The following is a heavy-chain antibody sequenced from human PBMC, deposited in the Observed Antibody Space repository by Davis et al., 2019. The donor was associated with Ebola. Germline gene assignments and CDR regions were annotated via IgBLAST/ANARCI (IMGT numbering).Heavy chain of an antibody. V-gene: IGHV4-61*01. D-gene: IGHD3-3*01. J-gene: IGHJ6*04. CDR3: ASRAAIFGVVIPTRVDV. Sequence: PGGSLRLSCTVSGGSVSSGSYYWSWIRQPPGKGLEWIGYIYYSGSTNYNPSLKSRVTISVDTSKNQFSLKLSSVTAADTAVYYCASRAAIFGVVIPTRVDVWGKGTTVTVSS. CDR2: IYYSGST. CDR1: GGSVSSGSYY.